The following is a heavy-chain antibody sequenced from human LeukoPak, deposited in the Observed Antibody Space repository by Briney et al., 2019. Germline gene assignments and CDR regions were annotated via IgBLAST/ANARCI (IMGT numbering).Heavy chain of an antibody. CDR2: ISGSGCDT. Sequence: PGGSLRLSCAAFGFTFSSYAMGWVRQAPGKGLEWVSAISGSGCDTYYADSVKGRFTFSRDNSKNTLYLQMNSLRPEDTALYYCAKAVWFGEFDYYFFGLDVWGQGTTVTVSS. D-gene: IGHD3-10*01. V-gene: IGHV3-23*01. J-gene: IGHJ6*02. CDR1: GFTFSSYA. CDR3: AKAVWFGEFDYYFFGLDV.